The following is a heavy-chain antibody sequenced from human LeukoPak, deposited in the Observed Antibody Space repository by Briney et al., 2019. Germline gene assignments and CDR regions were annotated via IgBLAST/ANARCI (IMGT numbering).Heavy chain of an antibody. D-gene: IGHD1-26*01. Sequence: SETLSLTCTVSGGSINNYYWSWIRQPAGKGLEWIGRLYSSGTTNYNPSLKSRVSMSVDTSKNQFSLMLSSVTAADTAVYYCARVKWELLAGPFEYWGQGTLVTVSS. J-gene: IGHJ4*02. CDR2: LYSSGTT. CDR1: GGSINNYY. V-gene: IGHV4-4*07. CDR3: ARVKWELLAGPFEY.